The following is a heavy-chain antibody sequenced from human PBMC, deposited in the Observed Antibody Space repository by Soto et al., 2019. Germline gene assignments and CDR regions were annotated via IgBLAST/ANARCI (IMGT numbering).Heavy chain of an antibody. V-gene: IGHV3-21*01. CDR2: ISSSSSYI. CDR1: GFTFSSYS. J-gene: IGHJ4*02. Sequence: GGSLRLSCAASGFTFSSYSMNWVRQAPGKGLEWVSSISSSSSYIYYADSVKGRFTMSRDNAKNSLYLQMNSLRAEDRAVYYCSGEPLGYCSSTSCYLRVWGQGTLVTVSS. CDR3: SGEPLGYCSSTSCYLRV. D-gene: IGHD2-2*01.